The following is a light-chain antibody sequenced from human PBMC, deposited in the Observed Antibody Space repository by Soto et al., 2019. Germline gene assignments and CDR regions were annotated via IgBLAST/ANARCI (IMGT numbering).Light chain of an antibody. V-gene: IGKV3-11*01. CDR3: QQRSNWPPPT. CDR1: QSVSSY. J-gene: IGKJ3*01. CDR2: DAS. Sequence: IVLTQSPATLSLSPGERATLSCMASQSVSSYVAWYQQKPGQAPRLLIYDASSMATGIPARFSGSGSGTAFTLAISSVEPRDVAVYYCQQRSNWPPPTVGAGTKVDIK.